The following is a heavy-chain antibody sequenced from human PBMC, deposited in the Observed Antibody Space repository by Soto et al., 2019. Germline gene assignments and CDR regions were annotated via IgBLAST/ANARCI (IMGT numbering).Heavy chain of an antibody. CDR2: FIPVIDTA. CDR1: GVSFSNFA. D-gene: IGHD1-1*01. J-gene: IGHJ4*02. Sequence: ASVKVSCKASGVSFSNFAMSWLRQAPGQGLEWIGRFIPVIDTAKYAQKLQGRVTITADESTRTAYMELTSLRSEDTAVYYCARGRDGHNSYNFDHWGQGTLVTVSS. V-gene: IGHV1-69*11. CDR3: ARGRDGHNSYNFDH.